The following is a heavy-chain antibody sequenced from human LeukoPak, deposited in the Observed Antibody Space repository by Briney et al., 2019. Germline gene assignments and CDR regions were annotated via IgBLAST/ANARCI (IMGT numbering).Heavy chain of an antibody. J-gene: IGHJ6*02. CDR2: INHSGST. V-gene: IGHV4-34*01. CDR1: GGSFSGYY. D-gene: IGHD3-22*01. Sequence: ETLSLTCAVYGGSFSGYYWSWIRQPPGKGLEWIGEINHSGSTNYNPSLKSRVTISVDTSKNQFSLKLSSVTAADTAVYYCARGMNYYDSSGGVWSQGTAVTVSS. CDR3: ARGMNYYDSSGGV.